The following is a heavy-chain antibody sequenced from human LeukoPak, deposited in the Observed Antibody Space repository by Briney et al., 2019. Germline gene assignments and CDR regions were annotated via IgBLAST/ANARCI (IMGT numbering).Heavy chain of an antibody. CDR1: GGSISSSSYY. Sequence: SETLSLTCTVSGGSISSSSYYWGWIRQPPGKGLEWIGSIYYSGSTYYNPSLKSRVTISVDTSKNQFSLRLSSVTAADTAVYYCARAYFHIGYWGQGTLVTVSS. J-gene: IGHJ4*02. CDR3: ARAYFHIGY. CDR2: IYYSGST. V-gene: IGHV4-39*07. D-gene: IGHD3-9*01.